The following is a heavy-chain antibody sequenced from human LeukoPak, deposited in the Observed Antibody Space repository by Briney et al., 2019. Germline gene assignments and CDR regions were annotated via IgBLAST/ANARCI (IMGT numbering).Heavy chain of an antibody. D-gene: IGHD4-17*01. V-gene: IGHV3-30*02. CDR3: ASYLDYGDYVLLGHDYGMDV. J-gene: IGHJ6*02. Sequence: GGSLRLSCAASGFTFSSYGMHWVRQAPGKGLEWVAFIRYDGSNKYYADSVKGRFTISRDNSKNTLYLQMNSLRAEDTAVYYCASYLDYGDYVLLGHDYGMDVWGQGTTATVSS. CDR2: IRYDGSNK. CDR1: GFTFSSYG.